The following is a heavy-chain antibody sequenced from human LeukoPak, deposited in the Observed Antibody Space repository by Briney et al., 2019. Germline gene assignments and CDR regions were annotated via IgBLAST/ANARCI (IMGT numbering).Heavy chain of an antibody. J-gene: IGHJ4*02. CDR3: AKDCLGYSYGWFDY. CDR1: GFTFSSYA. Sequence: GGSLRLPCAAPGFTFSSYAMSWVRQAPGKGLEWVSAISGSGGSTYYADSVKGRFTISRDTFTNTLYMQMNSTRAEDTAVYYCAKDCLGYSYGWFDYWGQGTLVTVSS. V-gene: IGHV3-23*01. CDR2: ISGSGGST. D-gene: IGHD5-18*01.